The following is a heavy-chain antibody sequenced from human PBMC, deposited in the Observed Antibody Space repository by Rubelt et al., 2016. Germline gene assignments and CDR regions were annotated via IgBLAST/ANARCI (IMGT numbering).Heavy chain of an antibody. CDR2: MSAGNGNP. Sequence: VLLVQSGAEVKKPGASVKISCKASGYNTFTSYPIHWVRQAPGQRLEWLGRMSAGNGNPKYSQKFQARVTITSDTSATTAHMELSSLRSEDTAVYYCVREGLEFLNVWGQGTTFIVSS. J-gene: IGHJ6*02. CDR1: GYNTFTSYP. CDR3: VREGLEFLNV. V-gene: IGHV1-3*01. D-gene: IGHD2/OR15-2a*01.